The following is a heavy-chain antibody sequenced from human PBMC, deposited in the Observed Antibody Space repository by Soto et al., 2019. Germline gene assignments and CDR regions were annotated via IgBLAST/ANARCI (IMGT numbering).Heavy chain of an antibody. CDR3: ARFPLDRSSCTSPRYFDS. Sequence: QVQLQQWGAGLLKPGETLSLTCAVYGGSFSGHYWTWIRQSPGEGLEWIGEINHSGFTNYNPSLKSRLTMSVDTSKRQFSLKLSSVTAADTAVYYSARFPLDRSSCTSPRYFDSWGQGTLVTVSS. CDR2: INHSGFT. D-gene: IGHD6-13*01. J-gene: IGHJ4*02. V-gene: IGHV4-34*01. CDR1: GGSFSGHY.